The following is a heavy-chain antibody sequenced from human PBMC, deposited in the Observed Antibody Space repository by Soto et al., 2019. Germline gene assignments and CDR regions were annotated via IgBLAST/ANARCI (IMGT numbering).Heavy chain of an antibody. D-gene: IGHD2-15*01. J-gene: IGHJ5*02. CDR3: AREISGGGTLNWLGP. Sequence: GASGEGSCKDSGYTYTDYYVHWVRQAPGQGLEWMGWINPNSGGTNYAQQFKGRVTMTRDTSSSTVYMDLSRLRSDDTAVFYCAREISGGGTLNWLGPWGQGTLVTVSS. CDR1: GYTYTDYY. CDR2: INPNSGGT. V-gene: IGHV1-2*02.